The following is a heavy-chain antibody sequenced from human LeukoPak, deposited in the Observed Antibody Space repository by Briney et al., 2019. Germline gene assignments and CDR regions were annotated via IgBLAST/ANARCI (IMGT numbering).Heavy chain of an antibody. V-gene: IGHV3-64D*06. CDR2: ISSNGGST. Sequence: GGSLRLSCSASGFTFSSYAMHWVRQAPGKGLEYVSAISSNGGSTYYADSVKGRFTISRDNSKNTLYLQMSGLRAEDTAVYYCVKGGRGYSYGYWSDYWGQGTLVTVSS. CDR1: GFTFSSYA. CDR3: VKGGRGYSYGYWSDY. J-gene: IGHJ4*02. D-gene: IGHD5-18*01.